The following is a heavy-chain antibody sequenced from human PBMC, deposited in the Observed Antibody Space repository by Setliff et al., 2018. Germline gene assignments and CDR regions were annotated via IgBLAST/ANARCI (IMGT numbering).Heavy chain of an antibody. CDR3: ARVPRLEWLLPTFDS. Sequence: ASVKVSCKASGYTFKTYGFTWVRQAPGQGLEWMGWISPYNGNTDYAQNLQGRVTMTIDTSTSTAYMELRSLRSDDTAVYYCARVPRLEWLLPTFDSWGQGTLVTVSS. CDR1: GYTFKTYG. D-gene: IGHD3-3*01. V-gene: IGHV1-18*01. J-gene: IGHJ4*02. CDR2: ISPYNGNT.